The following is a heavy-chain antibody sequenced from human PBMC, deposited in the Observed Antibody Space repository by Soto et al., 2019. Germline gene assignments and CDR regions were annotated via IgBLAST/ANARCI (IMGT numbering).Heavy chain of an antibody. CDR2: IYYSGST. D-gene: IGHD2-15*01. CDR3: ARHKVVTSPFDY. Sequence: SETLSLTCTVSGGSISSSSYYWGWIRQPPGKGLEWIGSIYYSGSTYYNPSLKSRVTISVDKSKNQFSLKLSSVTAAHTAVYYCARHKVVTSPFDYWGQGTLVTVSS. V-gene: IGHV4-39*01. CDR1: GGSISSSSYY. J-gene: IGHJ4*02.